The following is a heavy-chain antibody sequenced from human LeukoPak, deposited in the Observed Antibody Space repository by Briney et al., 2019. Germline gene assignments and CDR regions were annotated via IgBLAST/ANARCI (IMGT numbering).Heavy chain of an antibody. V-gene: IGHV1-2*02. J-gene: IGHJ4*02. Sequence: ASVKVSCKASGYTFTGYYMHWVRQAPGQGLEWMGWINPNSGGTNYAQKFQGRVTMTRDTSISTAYMELSRLRSDDTAVYYCARGGTMIVVVISDDFDYWGQGTLVTVSS. CDR3: ARGGTMIVVVISDDFDY. D-gene: IGHD3-22*01. CDR1: GYTFTGYY. CDR2: INPNSGGT.